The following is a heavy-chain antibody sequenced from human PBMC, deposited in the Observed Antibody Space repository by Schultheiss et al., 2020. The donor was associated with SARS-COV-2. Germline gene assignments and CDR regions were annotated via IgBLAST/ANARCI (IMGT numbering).Heavy chain of an antibody. CDR1: GFTFFSYA. Sequence: GGSLRLSCAAAGFTFFSYAMHWVRQAPGKGLEWVAVISYDGNNKYYADSVKGRFTISRDNSKNTLYLQMNSLRAEDTAVYYCTQAGGSGSQLEVYWGQGTLVTVSS. D-gene: IGHD3-10*01. J-gene: IGHJ4*02. CDR3: TQAGGSGSQLEVY. CDR2: ISYDGNNK. V-gene: IGHV3-30*01.